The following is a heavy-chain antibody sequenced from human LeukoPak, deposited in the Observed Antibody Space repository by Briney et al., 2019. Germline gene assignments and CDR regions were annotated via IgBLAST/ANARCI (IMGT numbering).Heavy chain of an antibody. J-gene: IGHJ4*02. CDR2: ISSSGTTI. V-gene: IGHV3-48*03. Sequence: GGSLRLSCAASGFTFSSYEMNWVRQAPGKGLEWVSYISSSGTTIYYADSVKGRFTISRDNAKNSLYLQMNSLRAEDTAVYYCARSAGNVLTGYYSYFDYWGQGILVTVSS. CDR1: GFTFSSYE. CDR3: ARSAGNVLTGYYSYFDY. D-gene: IGHD3-9*01.